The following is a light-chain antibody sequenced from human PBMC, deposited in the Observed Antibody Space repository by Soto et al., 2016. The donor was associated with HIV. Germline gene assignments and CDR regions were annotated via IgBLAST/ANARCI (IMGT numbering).Light chain of an antibody. CDR1: QDISNF. CDR3: QHYDNLPYT. Sequence: DIQMTQSPSSLSASVGDRVTITCQASQDISNFLNWYQQKPGKAPKLLIYDASNLETGVPSRFSGSGSGTDFTFTISSLQPEDIATYYCQHYDNLPYTFGPGQAGDQT. CDR2: DAS. V-gene: IGKV1-33*01. J-gene: IGKJ2*01.